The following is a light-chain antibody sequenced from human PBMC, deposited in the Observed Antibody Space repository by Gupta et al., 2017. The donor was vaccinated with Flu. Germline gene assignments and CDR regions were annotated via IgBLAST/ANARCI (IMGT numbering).Light chain of an antibody. CDR1: SSDVGTYNY. V-gene: IGLV2-14*03. CDR3: ISPKTSSALFVV. J-gene: IGLJ2*01. Sequence: QSALTQPASVSGSPGQSITISCTGTSSDVGTYNYVSWYQQHPGNAPKLIMYEVSNRPSGVSHRFSGSKSGNTASLTISGLQDGDEADYYCISPKTSSALFVVFGGGTKLTVL. CDR2: EVS.